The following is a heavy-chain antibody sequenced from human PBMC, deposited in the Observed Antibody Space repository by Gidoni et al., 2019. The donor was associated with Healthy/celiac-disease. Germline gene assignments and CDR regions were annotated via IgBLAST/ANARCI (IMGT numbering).Heavy chain of an antibody. CDR3: ASLTTVGKVSDY. CDR2: INPNSGGT. V-gene: IGHV1-2*02. J-gene: IGHJ4*02. D-gene: IGHD4-17*01. Sequence: HVQLVQSGAAVKKPGASVKVSCKASGYTFTGYYMHWVRQAPGEGLEWMGWINPNSGGTNYAQKFQGRVTMTRDTAISTAYMELSRLRSDDTAVYYCASLTTVGKVSDYWGQGTLVTVSS. CDR1: GYTFTGYY.